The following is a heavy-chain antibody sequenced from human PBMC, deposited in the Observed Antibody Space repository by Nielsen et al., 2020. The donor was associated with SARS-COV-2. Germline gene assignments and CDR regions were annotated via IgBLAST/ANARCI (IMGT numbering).Heavy chain of an antibody. CDR1: GGSISSGGYY. D-gene: IGHD3-10*01. J-gene: IGHJ6*02. V-gene: IGHV4-31*03. CDR3: AREALKELLWFGESSSYYGMDV. CDR2: INYSGST. Sequence: SETLSLTGTVSGGSISSGGYYWSWIRQHPGKGLEWIGYINYSGSTYYTPSLKSRVTISVDTSKNQFSLKLSSVTAADTAVYYCAREALKELLWFGESSSYYGMDVWGQGTTVTVSS.